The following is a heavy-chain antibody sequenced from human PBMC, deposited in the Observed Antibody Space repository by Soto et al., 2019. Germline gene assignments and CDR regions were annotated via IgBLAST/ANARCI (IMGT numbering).Heavy chain of an antibody. J-gene: IGHJ4*02. V-gene: IGHV3-23*01. CDR2: ISYGGGTT. CDR1: EFTFSNYA. Sequence: PGGSLRLSCAASEFTFSNYAMSWVRQAPGKGLEWVSAISYGGGTTYYADSVKGRFTISRDNSKNTLYLQMNSLRAEDTAVYYCAKVSTYYYDSSGYLPFDYWGQGTLVTVSS. CDR3: AKVSTYYYDSSGYLPFDY. D-gene: IGHD3-22*01.